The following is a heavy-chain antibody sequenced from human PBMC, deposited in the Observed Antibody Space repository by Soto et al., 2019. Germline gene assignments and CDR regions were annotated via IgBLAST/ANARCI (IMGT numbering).Heavy chain of an antibody. D-gene: IGHD2-15*01. CDR2: IYHSGST. Sequence: SETLSLTCAVSGGTSSSGGYSWSWIRQPPGKGLEWIGYIYHSGSTYYNPSLKSRVTISVDRSKNQFSLKLSSVTAADTALYYCARGYCSGNTCYDGLTGFFDYWGQGTLVTVSS. CDR3: ARGYCSGNTCYDGLTGFFDY. V-gene: IGHV4-30-2*01. J-gene: IGHJ4*02. CDR1: GGTSSSGGYS.